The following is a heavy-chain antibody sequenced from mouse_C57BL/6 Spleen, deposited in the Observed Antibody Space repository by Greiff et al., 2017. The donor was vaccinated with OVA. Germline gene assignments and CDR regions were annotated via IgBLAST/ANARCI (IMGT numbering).Heavy chain of an antibody. J-gene: IGHJ2*01. CDR1: GYTFTSYW. CDR2: IYPGSGST. CDR3: ARERDTMAHGGGYCDY. Sequence: QVQLQQPGAELVKPGASVKMSCKASGYTFTSYWITWVKQRPGQGLEWIGDIYPGSGSTNYNEKFKSKATLTVDTSSSTAYMQLSSLTSEDSAVYDCARERDTMAHGGGYCDYWGQGTTLTVSS. D-gene: IGHD1-1*02. V-gene: IGHV1-55*01.